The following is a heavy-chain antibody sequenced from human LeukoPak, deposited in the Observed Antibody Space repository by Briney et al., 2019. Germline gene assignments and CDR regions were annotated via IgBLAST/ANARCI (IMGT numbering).Heavy chain of an antibody. CDR3: VRAEGSITPIDY. Sequence: KPGGSLRLSCAACGSTFSSHSVICLRQAPGKGLEWVSSISSSSSYIYYADSVKGRFAISRDNAKNSLYLPMNSLRAEDTTVYYCVRAEGSITPIDYWGQGTLVTVSS. V-gene: IGHV3-21*01. J-gene: IGHJ4*02. D-gene: IGHD1-14*01. CDR1: GSTFSSHS. CDR2: ISSSSSYI.